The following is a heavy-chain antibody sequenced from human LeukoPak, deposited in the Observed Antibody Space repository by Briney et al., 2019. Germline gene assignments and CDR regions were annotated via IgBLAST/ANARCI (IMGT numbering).Heavy chain of an antibody. CDR2: ISSSGSTI. D-gene: IGHD3-3*01. CDR1: GATFSSDE. CDR3: ARTPYYDFWSGYYPDYYFDY. J-gene: IGHJ4*02. V-gene: IGHV3-48*03. Sequence: GGSLRLSCAASGATFSSDEMNWVRQSPGKGLEWVSYISSSGSTIYYADSVKGRFTISRDNAKNSLYLQMNSLRAEDTAVYYCARTPYYDFWSGYYPDYYFDYWGQGTLVTVSS.